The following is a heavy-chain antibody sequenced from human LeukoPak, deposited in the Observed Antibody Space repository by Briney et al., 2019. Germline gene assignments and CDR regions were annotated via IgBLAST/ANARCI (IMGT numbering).Heavy chain of an antibody. J-gene: IGHJ5*02. CDR2: IYYSGST. CDR1: GGSISSYY. Sequence: PSETLSLTCTVSGGSISSYYWSWIRQPPGKGLEWIGYIYYSGSTNYNPSLKRRVTISVDTSKNQFSLKLSSVTAADTAVYYCARGASRFGYCSGGSCYSGWFDPWGQGTLVTVSS. CDR3: ARGASRFGYCSGGSCYSGWFDP. V-gene: IGHV4-59*01. D-gene: IGHD2-15*01.